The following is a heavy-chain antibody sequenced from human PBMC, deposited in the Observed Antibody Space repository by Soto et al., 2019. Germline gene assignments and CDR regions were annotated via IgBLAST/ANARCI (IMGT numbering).Heavy chain of an antibody. J-gene: IGHJ5*02. CDR1: GFAFSTYA. V-gene: IGHV3-23*04. D-gene: IGHD6-13*01. Sequence: EVHLVESGGGLVQPGGSLRLSCAASGFAFSTYAMNWVRQAPGKGLEWVAGINGDGGTEFYADSVKGRFTISRDNSKNTLYLKLRLLIAEETAIDYGAKVPFNTSSCAGRDDAWGQGTLVIASS. CDR2: INGDGGTE. CDR3: AKVPFNTSSCAGRDDA.